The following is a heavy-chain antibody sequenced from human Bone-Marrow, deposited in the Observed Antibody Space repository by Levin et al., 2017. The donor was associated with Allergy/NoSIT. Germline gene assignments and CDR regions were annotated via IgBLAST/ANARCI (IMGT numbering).Heavy chain of an antibody. Sequence: PGGSLRLSCTASGFVFTSHTMHWVRQAPGKGLEWVASISSSGNYIMYADSLKGRFTISRDNAKNSLYLQMHSLRGDETAVYYCARDSLGYSSSWYFFDLWGQGTLVTVSS. CDR1: GFVFTSHT. CDR2: ISSSGNYI. CDR3: ARDSLGYSSSWYFFDL. V-gene: IGHV3-21*01. D-gene: IGHD6-13*01. J-gene: IGHJ4*02.